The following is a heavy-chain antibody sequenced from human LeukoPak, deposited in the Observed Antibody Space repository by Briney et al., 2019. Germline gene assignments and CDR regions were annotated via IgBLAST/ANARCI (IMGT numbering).Heavy chain of an antibody. V-gene: IGHV4-38-2*02. Sequence: PSETLSLTCTVSGYSISSGYYWGWIRQSPGKGLEWIGSLYYSGSTYYNPSLKSRVTISVDTSKNQFSLKLSSVTAADTAVYYCARLDGSPAAGAGGFDPWGQGTLVTVSS. D-gene: IGHD6-13*01. J-gene: IGHJ5*02. CDR3: ARLDGSPAAGAGGFDP. CDR1: GYSISSGYY. CDR2: LYYSGST.